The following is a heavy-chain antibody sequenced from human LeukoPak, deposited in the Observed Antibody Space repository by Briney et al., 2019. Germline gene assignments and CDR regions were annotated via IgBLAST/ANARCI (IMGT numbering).Heavy chain of an antibody. J-gene: IGHJ4*02. CDR2: IYTSGST. CDR1: GGSISSYY. D-gene: IGHD6-13*01. Sequence: SETLSLTCTVSGGSISSYYWSWIRQPAGKGLEWIGRIYTSGSTNYNPSLKSRVTMSVDTSKNQFSLKLSSVTAADTAVYYCARSPYSSSWYYFDYWGQGTLVTVSS. CDR3: ARSPYSSSWYYFDY. V-gene: IGHV4-4*07.